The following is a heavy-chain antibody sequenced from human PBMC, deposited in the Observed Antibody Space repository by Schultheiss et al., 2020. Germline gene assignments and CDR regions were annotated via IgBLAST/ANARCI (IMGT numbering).Heavy chain of an antibody. CDR2: IYYSGST. CDR3: ASLFDGKSDY. J-gene: IGHJ4*02. D-gene: IGHD3-9*01. V-gene: IGHV4-59*08. Sequence: SETLSLTCTVSGGSISSYYWSWIRQPPGKGLEWSGYIYYSGSTNYNPSLKSRVTISVDTSKNQFSLKLSSVTAADTAVYYCASLFDGKSDYWGQGTLVTVSS. CDR1: GGSISSYY.